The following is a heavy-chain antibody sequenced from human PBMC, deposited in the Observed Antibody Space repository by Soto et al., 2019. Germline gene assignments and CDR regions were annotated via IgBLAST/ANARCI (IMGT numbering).Heavy chain of an antibody. CDR3: ARGALAAYSRVFDS. Sequence: SQTLSLTCVISGDNVSSNSAAWNWIRQSPSRGLEWLGRTYYRSKWYKDYDLSVKSRITINVDTSKNQISLQLNSVTPEDTAVYSCARGALAAYSRVFDSWGQGTLVTVSS. J-gene: IGHJ4*02. V-gene: IGHV6-1*01. D-gene: IGHD6-19*01. CDR2: TYYRSKWYK. CDR1: GDNVSSNSAA.